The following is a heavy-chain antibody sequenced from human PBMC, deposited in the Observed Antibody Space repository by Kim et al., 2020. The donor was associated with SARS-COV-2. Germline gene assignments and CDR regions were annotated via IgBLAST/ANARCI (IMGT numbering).Heavy chain of an antibody. J-gene: IGHJ4*02. Sequence: NQSLKSRVTISGDTSKNQFSLKLSSVTAADTAVYYCARAPIVVVITHFDYWGQGTLVTVSS. CDR3: ARAPIVVVITHFDY. D-gene: IGHD3-22*01. V-gene: IGHV4-31*02.